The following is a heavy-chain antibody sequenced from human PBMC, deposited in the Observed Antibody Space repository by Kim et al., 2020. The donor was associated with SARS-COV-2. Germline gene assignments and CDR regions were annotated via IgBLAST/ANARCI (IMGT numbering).Heavy chain of an antibody. CDR1: GFTFSGSP. CDR3: TRIPATTFAFWDAFDI. V-gene: IGHV3-73*01. J-gene: IGHJ3*02. Sequence: GGSLRLSCAASGFTFSGSPLHWVRQASGKGLEWVGRIRSKANSYATGYAASVKGRFTISRDDSKNTAYLEMNGLKTEDTAVYYCTRIPATTFAFWDAFDIWGQGTMVTVSS. CDR2: IRSKANSYAT. D-gene: IGHD1-1*01.